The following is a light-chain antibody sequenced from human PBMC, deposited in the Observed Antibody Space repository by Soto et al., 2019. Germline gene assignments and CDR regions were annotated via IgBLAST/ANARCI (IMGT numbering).Light chain of an antibody. V-gene: IGKV1-39*01. CDR1: QSISSY. CDR2: AAS. Sequence: DIQMTQSPSSLSASVGDRVTITCRASQSISSYLNWYQQKPGKAPKLLIYAASSLQSGVPSRFSGSGSGTDFTLTISSLQPEDFATYYCRQSYSTPFTFGGGTKVDIK. CDR3: RQSYSTPFT. J-gene: IGKJ4*01.